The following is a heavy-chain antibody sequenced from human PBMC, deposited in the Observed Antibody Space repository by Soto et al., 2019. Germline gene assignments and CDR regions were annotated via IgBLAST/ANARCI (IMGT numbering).Heavy chain of an antibody. CDR1: DDSMRSGGYY. V-gene: IGHV4-31*03. Sequence: PSETLSLTCSVSDDSMRSGGYYWTWIRQLPGKGLQWIGFIHYSRATLYSPSLKSRVSISMQMSNNQFSLRLGSVTAADTAIYYCARGEAIEEAVPLYNWFDTWGQGTLVTVSS. CDR2: IHYSRAT. CDR3: ARGEAIEEAVPLYNWFDT. D-gene: IGHD6-13*01. J-gene: IGHJ5*02.